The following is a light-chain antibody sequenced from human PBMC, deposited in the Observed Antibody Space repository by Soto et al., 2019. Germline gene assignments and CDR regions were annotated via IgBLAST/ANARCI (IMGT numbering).Light chain of an antibody. CDR3: QQRSNWPQIT. J-gene: IGKJ5*01. CDR2: GAS. CDR1: QSVSNNY. V-gene: IGKV3D-20*02. Sequence: EIVLTQSPGTLSLSPGERATLSCRASQSVSNNYLAWYQQKPGQAPRLLIYGASNRATGIPDRFSGSGSGTDFTLTISRLEPEDFAVYYCQQRSNWPQITFGQGTRLEIK.